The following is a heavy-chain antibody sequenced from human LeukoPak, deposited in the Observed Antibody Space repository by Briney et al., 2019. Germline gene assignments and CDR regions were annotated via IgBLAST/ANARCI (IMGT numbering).Heavy chain of an antibody. V-gene: IGHV4-39*07. J-gene: IGHJ4*02. CDR3: ARGKGSCSSSSCNYYFEF. CDR1: GGSISSSSYY. Sequence: SETLSLTCTVSGGSISSSSYYWGWIRQPPGKGLEWIGSIYYSGSTYYNPSLKSRVTISVDTSKNQFSLKLSSVTAADTAVYYCARGKGSCSSSSCNYYFEFWGQGTLVTVSS. D-gene: IGHD2-2*01. CDR2: IYYSGST.